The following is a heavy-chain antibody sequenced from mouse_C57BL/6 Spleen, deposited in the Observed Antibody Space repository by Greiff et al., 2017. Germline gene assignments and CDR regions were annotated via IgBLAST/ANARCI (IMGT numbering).Heavy chain of an antibody. D-gene: IGHD1-1*01. CDR3: ARPYGSSYEDYYAMDY. Sequence: QVQLQQSGAELARPGASVKMSCKASGYTFTSYTMHWVKQRPGQGLEWIGYINPSSGYTKYNQKFKDKATLTADKSSSTAYMQLSSLTSEDSAVYYCARPYGSSYEDYYAMDYWGQGTSVTVSS. CDR1: GYTFTSYT. J-gene: IGHJ4*01. V-gene: IGHV1-4*01. CDR2: INPSSGYT.